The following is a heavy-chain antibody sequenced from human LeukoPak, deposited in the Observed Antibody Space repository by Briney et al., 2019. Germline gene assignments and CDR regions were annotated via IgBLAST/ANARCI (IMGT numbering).Heavy chain of an antibody. D-gene: IGHD3-22*01. CDR3: ARIGITMIVVAANDDY. CDR1: GYTFTSYY. J-gene: IGHJ4*02. CDR2: INPSGGST. V-gene: IGHV1-46*01. Sequence: GASVKVSCKASGYTFTSYYMHWVRQAPGQGLEWTGIINPSGGSTSYAQKFQGRVTMTRDTSISTAYMELSRLRSGDTAVYYCARIGITMIVVAANDDYRGQGTLVTVSS.